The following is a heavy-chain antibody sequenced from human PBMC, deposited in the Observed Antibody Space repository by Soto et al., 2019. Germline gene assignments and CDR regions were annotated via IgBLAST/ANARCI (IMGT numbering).Heavy chain of an antibody. J-gene: IGHJ4*02. CDR3: ARVANNAYDY. CDR1: GFTFSRYD. Sequence: EVQLVESGGGLVQPGGSLRLSCAASGFTFSRYDMHWVRQATGKGLEWVSTIGTAGDTYYPGSVKGRFTISRENDKNSLYLQMNSLRAEDTAVSYCARVANNAYDYWGQGTLVTVSS. CDR2: IGTAGDT. D-gene: IGHD1-20*01. V-gene: IGHV3-13*01.